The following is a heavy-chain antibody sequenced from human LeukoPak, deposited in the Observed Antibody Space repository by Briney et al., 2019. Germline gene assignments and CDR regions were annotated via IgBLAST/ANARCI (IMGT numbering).Heavy chain of an antibody. CDR2: INPSGGST. CDR3: ARGGSFYFASSGYSAY. CDR1: GYTFTSYY. Sequence: ASVKVSCKASGYTFTSYYIHWVRQAPGQGLEWMGIINPSGGSTTYAHNLQGRVTMTRDMSTSTVYMELSSLRSEDTAVYFCARGGSFYFASSGYSAYWGLGTLVTVSS. D-gene: IGHD3-22*01. V-gene: IGHV1-46*01. J-gene: IGHJ4*02.